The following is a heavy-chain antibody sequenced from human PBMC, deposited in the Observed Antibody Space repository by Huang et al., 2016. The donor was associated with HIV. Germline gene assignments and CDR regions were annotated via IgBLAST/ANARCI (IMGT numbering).Heavy chain of an antibody. CDR1: GDSVISGNYY. CDR2: VFYSGST. D-gene: IGHD3-9*01. J-gene: IGHJ4*02. V-gene: IGHV4-61*01. CDR3: ATATPSQTGLFEH. Sequence: QVQLQASGPRLVKPSETLSLTCTVSGDSVISGNYYWSWIRQPPGKGLEWIGYVFYSGSTYYNPTLKGRVTVAKDTAKIQFSLKMTSVTAADTALYCCATATPSQTGLFEHWGQGTLVTVSS.